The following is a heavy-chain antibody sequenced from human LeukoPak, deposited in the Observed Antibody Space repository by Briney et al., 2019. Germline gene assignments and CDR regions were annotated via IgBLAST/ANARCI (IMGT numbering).Heavy chain of an antibody. V-gene: IGHV4-30-2*01. Sequence: SQTLSLTCTVSGGSISSGGYYWSWIRQPPGKGLEWIGYIYHSGSTYYNPSLKSRVTISVDRSKNQFSLKLSSVTAADTAVYYCARGSAPYYDFWSGYPLTGFDPWGQGTLVIVSS. CDR1: GGSISSGGYY. D-gene: IGHD3-3*01. CDR3: ARGSAPYYDFWSGYPLTGFDP. J-gene: IGHJ5*02. CDR2: IYHSGST.